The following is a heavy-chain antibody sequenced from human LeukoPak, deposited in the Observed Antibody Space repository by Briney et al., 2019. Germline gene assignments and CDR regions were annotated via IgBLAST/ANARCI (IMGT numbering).Heavy chain of an antibody. D-gene: IGHD2/OR15-2a*01. Sequence: GGSLRLSCAASGFTFSSYAMHWVRQAPGKGLEWVAVISYDGSYKDYADSVKGRFTISRDNSKNTLFLQMNSLRTEDTAVYYCAKGVGSTWLSTLSQVTMDVWGKGTTVTVSS. CDR1: GFTFSSYA. J-gene: IGHJ6*04. CDR3: AKGVGSTWLSTLSQVTMDV. CDR2: ISYDGSYK. V-gene: IGHV3-30*04.